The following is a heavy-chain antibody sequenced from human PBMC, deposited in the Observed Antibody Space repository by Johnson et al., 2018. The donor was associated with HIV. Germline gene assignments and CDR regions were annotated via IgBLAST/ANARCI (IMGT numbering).Heavy chain of an antibody. CDR1: GFTVSNKY. V-gene: IGHV3-66*02. D-gene: IGHD1-26*01. Sequence: VQLVESGGGVVQPGRSLRLSCAASGFTVSNKYISWVRQAPGKGLEWVSVIYSGGSTYYADSVRGRFLISRDNSQNTVYLQMNSLRAEDTAVYYCVREPRPPNAFDIWGQGSMVTVSS. CDR2: IYSGGST. CDR3: VREPRPPNAFDI. J-gene: IGHJ3*02.